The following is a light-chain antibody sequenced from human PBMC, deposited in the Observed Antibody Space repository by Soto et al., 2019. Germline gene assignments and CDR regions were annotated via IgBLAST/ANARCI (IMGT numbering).Light chain of an antibody. V-gene: IGKV3-15*01. CDR1: QSVSSN. Sequence: EIVMTQSPATLSVSPGERATLSCMASQSVSSNLAWYQQKPGQAPRLLIYGASTRATGIPARFSGSGSGTEFTLTISSLQSEDFAVDYCQQYNNWPLTFGPGTKVDIK. CDR2: GAS. J-gene: IGKJ3*01. CDR3: QQYNNWPLT.